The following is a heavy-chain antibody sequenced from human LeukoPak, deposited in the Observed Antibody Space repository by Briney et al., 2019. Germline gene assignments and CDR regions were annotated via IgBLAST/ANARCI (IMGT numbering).Heavy chain of an antibody. CDR2: IYYSGST. Sequence: SETLSLTCTVSGGSTSSYYWSWIRQPPGKGLEWIGYIYYSGSTNYNPSLKSRVTISVDTSKNQFSLKLSSVTAADTAVYYCARARDGYIFDYWGQGTLVTVSS. CDR1: GGSTSSYY. D-gene: IGHD5-24*01. CDR3: ARARDGYIFDY. V-gene: IGHV4-59*01. J-gene: IGHJ4*02.